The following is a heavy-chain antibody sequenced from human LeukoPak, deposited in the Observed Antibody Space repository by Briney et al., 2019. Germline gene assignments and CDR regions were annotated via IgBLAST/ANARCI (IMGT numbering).Heavy chain of an antibody. CDR3: AKDTTTVTSQGDY. CDR1: GFTFSSYW. D-gene: IGHD4-17*01. Sequence: GGSLRLSCAASGFTFSSYWMSWVRQAPGKGLEWVANIKQDGSDKYYADSVKGRFTISRDNSKNTLYLQMNSLRAEDTAVYYCAKDTTTVTSQGDYWGQGTLVTVSS. V-gene: IGHV3-7*01. J-gene: IGHJ4*02. CDR2: IKQDGSDK.